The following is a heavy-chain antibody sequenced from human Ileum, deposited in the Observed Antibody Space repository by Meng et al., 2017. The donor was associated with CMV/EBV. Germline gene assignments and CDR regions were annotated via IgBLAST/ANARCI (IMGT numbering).Heavy chain of an antibody. Sequence: SETLSLTCTVSGGSISSYYWSWIRQPPGKGLEWIGYIYYSGSTNYNPSLKSRVTISVDTSKNQFSLKLSSVTAADTAVYYCASSEYDILARLVYWGQGTLVTVSS. CDR3: ASSEYDILARLVY. J-gene: IGHJ4*02. CDR1: GGSISSYY. D-gene: IGHD3-9*01. CDR2: IYYSGST. V-gene: IGHV4-59*01.